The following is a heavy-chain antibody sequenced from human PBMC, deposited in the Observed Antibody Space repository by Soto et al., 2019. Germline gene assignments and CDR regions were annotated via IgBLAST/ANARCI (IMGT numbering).Heavy chain of an antibody. V-gene: IGHV3-15*07. CDR1: GFTLSNAW. D-gene: IGHD6-19*01. CDR2: IKSKTDGGTT. J-gene: IGHJ5*02. Sequence: GGALRLRCAGSGFTLSNAWENWVRQAPGKGLEWVGRIKSKTDGGTTDYAAPVKGRFTISRDDSKNTLYLQMNSLKTEDSAVYYCTLGMHFSGGWFNWFAPWGQRTLVTVSS. CDR3: TLGMHFSGGWFNWFAP.